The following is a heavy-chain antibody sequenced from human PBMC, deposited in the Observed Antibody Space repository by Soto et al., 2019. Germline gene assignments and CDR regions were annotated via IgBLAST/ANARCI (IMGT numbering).Heavy chain of an antibody. CDR1: GGSISSYY. V-gene: IGHV4-59*08. Sequence: QVQLQESGPGLVKPSETLSLTCTVSGGSISSYYWSWIRQPPGKGLEWIGYIYYSGSTNYNPSLTSRVTISVNTSKNQFSLKLRSVTAADTAVYSCARRWGSAADYWGHGTLVTVSS. CDR2: IYYSGST. J-gene: IGHJ4*01. D-gene: IGHD2-15*01. CDR3: ARRWGSAADY.